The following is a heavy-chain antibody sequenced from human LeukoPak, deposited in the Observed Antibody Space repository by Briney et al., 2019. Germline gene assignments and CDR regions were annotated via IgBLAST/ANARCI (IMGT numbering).Heavy chain of an antibody. J-gene: IGHJ3*02. CDR2: IIPIFGTA. CDR3: ARGWWELPNAFDI. Sequence: ASVKVSCKASGGTFSSYAISWVRQAPGQGLEWMGGIIPIFGTANYAQKFQGRVTITADKSTSTAYMELSSLRSEDTAVYYCARGWWELPNAFDIWGQGTMVTVSS. V-gene: IGHV1-69*06. CDR1: GGTFSSYA. D-gene: IGHD2-15*01.